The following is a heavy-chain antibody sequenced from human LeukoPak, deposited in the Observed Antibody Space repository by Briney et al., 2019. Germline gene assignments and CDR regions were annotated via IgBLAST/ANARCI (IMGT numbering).Heavy chain of an antibody. D-gene: IGHD2-15*01. Sequence: ASVKVSCKASGYAFTSYGISWVRQAPGQGLEWMGWINPNSGGTNYAQKFQGGVTMTRDTSISTAYMELSRLRSDDTAVYYCARGPYCSGGSCLILDYWGQGTLVTVSS. CDR2: INPNSGGT. CDR1: GYAFTSYG. V-gene: IGHV1-2*02. J-gene: IGHJ4*02. CDR3: ARGPYCSGGSCLILDY.